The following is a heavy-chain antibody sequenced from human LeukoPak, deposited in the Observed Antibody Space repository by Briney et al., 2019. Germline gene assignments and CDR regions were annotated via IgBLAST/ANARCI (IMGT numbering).Heavy chain of an antibody. CDR2: INPNSGGT. CDR3: ARVWINVGATPAIAY. D-gene: IGHD1-26*01. CDR1: GYTFTGYY. V-gene: IGHV1-2*02. J-gene: IGHJ4*02. Sequence: ASVKVSCKASGYTFTGYYMHWVRQAPGQGPEWMGWINPNSGGTNYAQKFQGRVTMTRDTSISTAYMELSRLRSDDTAVYYCARVWINVGATPAIAYWGQGTLVTVSS.